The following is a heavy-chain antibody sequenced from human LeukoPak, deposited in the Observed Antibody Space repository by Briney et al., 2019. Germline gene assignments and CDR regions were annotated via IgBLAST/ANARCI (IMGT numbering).Heavy chain of an antibody. Sequence: GGSLRLSCAASGFTVSSNYMNWVRQAPGKGLEWVSVISGSGGSTSYADSVKGRFTISRDNSKNTLYLQMNSLRAEDTAVYYCAKDRGIRIPAAGSFDYWGQGTLVTVSS. D-gene: IGHD6-13*01. CDR2: ISGSGGST. CDR3: AKDRGIRIPAAGSFDY. J-gene: IGHJ4*02. V-gene: IGHV3-23*01. CDR1: GFTVSSNY.